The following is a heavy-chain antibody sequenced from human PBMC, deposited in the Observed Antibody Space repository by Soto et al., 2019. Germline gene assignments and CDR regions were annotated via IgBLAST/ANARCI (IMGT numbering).Heavy chain of an antibody. CDR2: INTHGGDT. D-gene: IGHD6-13*01. CDR3: ATHQNRVIIAAGCDH. Sequence: QVQLVHSGAEVKKPGASVKVSCRASGYTFTAYYMHWVRQAPGQGLEWMGWINTHGGDTHYAQEFKRRLTITRDTSTTTAYMELTSLKSDDKAVYYCATHQNRVIIAAGCDHWGQGTLVTVS. CDR1: GYTFTAYY. V-gene: IGHV1-2*02. J-gene: IGHJ4*02.